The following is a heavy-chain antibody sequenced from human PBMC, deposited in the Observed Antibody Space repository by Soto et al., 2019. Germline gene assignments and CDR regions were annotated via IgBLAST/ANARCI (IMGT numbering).Heavy chain of an antibody. J-gene: IGHJ4*02. CDR3: ARSRSGAVADSFDF. CDR2: ISRDGTNK. CDR1: GFTFRSYA. V-gene: IGHV3-30*04. Sequence: QVQVVESGGGVVQPGRSLRLSCAASGFTFRSYAIHSVRQAPGKGLEWVAVISRDGTNKYYVDSVKGRFTISRDNSKDTVYLQMNSLRDEDSAMFYCARSRSGAVADSFDFWGQGTLVTVSS. D-gene: IGHD3-10*01.